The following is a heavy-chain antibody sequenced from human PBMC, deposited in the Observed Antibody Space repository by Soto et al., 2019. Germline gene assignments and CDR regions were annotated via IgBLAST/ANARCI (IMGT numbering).Heavy chain of an antibody. Sequence: QVQLVESGGGVVQPGRSLRLSCAASGFTFSSYGMHWVRQAPGKGLEWVAVIWYDGSNKYYADSVKGRFTISRDNSKNTLYLQMNSLRAEDTAVYYCARSIAAAGTYLDYWGQGNLVTVSS. V-gene: IGHV3-33*01. CDR1: GFTFSSYG. D-gene: IGHD6-13*01. J-gene: IGHJ4*02. CDR2: IWYDGSNK. CDR3: ARSIAAAGTYLDY.